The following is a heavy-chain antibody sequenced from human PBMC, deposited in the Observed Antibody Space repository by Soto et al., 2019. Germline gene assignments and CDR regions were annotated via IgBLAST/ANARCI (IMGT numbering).Heavy chain of an antibody. CDR3: ARVYPDSSGYYLDY. J-gene: IGHJ4*02. V-gene: IGHV1-2*02. Sequence: ASVKVSCKASGYTFTGYYMHWVRQAPGQGLEWMGWINPNSGGTNYAQKFQGRVTMTRDTSISTAYMELSRLRSDDTAVYYCARVYPDSSGYYLDYWGQGTLVTVSS. CDR1: GYTFTGYY. D-gene: IGHD3-22*01. CDR2: INPNSGGT.